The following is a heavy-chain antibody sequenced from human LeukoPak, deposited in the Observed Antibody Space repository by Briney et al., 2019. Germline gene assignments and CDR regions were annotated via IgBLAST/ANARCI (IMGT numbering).Heavy chain of an antibody. CDR1: GFTFSSYA. V-gene: IGHV3-23*01. Sequence: PGGSLRLSSAASGFTFSSYAMTWVRQAPGKGLEWVSGISGSGGSTYYADSVKGRFTISRDNSKNTLYPQMNSLRAEDTAVYYCATYSSGWSLGGYWGQGTLVTVSS. D-gene: IGHD6-19*01. CDR2: ISGSGGST. J-gene: IGHJ4*02. CDR3: ATYSSGWSLGGY.